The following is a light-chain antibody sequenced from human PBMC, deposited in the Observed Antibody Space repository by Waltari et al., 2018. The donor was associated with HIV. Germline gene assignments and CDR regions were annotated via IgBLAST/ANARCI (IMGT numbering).Light chain of an antibody. CDR1: NIGSKS. J-gene: IGLJ2*01. V-gene: IGLV3-21*02. CDR3: QVWDSSSDPVV. CDR2: DDR. Sequence: SYVLTQPPSVSVAPGQTARINGGGNNIGSKSVHWYQQKPGQAPVLVVYDDRDRPSGSPERFSGSNSGNTATLTISRVEAGDEADYYCQVWDSSSDPVVFGGGTKLTVL.